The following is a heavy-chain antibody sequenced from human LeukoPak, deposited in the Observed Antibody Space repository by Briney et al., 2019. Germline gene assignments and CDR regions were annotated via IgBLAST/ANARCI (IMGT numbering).Heavy chain of an antibody. J-gene: IGHJ4*02. V-gene: IGHV3-21*01. D-gene: IGHD5-18*01. CDR2: ISSSSSYI. CDR1: GFTFSSYS. Sequence: GGSLRLSCAAPGFTFSSYSMNWVRQAPGKGLEWVSSISSSSSYIYYVDSVKGRFTISRDNAKNSLYLQMNSLRAEDTAVYYCASGYSYGYVDYWGQGTLVTVSS. CDR3: ASGYSYGYVDY.